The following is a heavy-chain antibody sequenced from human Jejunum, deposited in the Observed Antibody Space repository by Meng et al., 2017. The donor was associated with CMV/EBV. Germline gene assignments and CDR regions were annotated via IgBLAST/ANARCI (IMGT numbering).Heavy chain of an antibody. CDR3: ARDRGSSWYFDY. CDR1: VSSNSAT. D-gene: IGHD2-2*01. V-gene: IGHV6-1*01. J-gene: IGHJ4*02. CDR2: TYYRLRWYN. Sequence: VSSNSATWNWIRQSPSGGLEWPGRTYYRLRWYNDYALSVKSRISVNADASKNQFSLQLNSVSPEDTAVYYCARDRGSSWYFDYWGQGTLVTVSS.